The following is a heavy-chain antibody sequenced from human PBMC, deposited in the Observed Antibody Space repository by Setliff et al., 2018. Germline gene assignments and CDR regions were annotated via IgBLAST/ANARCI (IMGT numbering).Heavy chain of an antibody. D-gene: IGHD1-26*01. CDR1: GFTFSSYS. Sequence: LRLSCAASGFTFSSYSMNWVRQAPGKGLEWVSSISSSTYIYYADSVKVRFTISRDNAKNSLFLQMNSLRAEDTALYYCARALGVTNKPLDCWGQGTLVTVSS. CDR2: ISSSTYI. J-gene: IGHJ4*02. CDR3: ARALGVTNKPLDC. V-gene: IGHV3-21*01.